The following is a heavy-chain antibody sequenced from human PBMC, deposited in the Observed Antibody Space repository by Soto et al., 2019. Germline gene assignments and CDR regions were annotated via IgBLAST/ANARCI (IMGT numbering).Heavy chain of an antibody. J-gene: IGHJ4*02. CDR1: GFTFSGYS. V-gene: IGHV3-64*01. D-gene: IGHD6-19*01. CDR2: INTNGVNT. Sequence: EVQLVESGGGLVQPGGSLRLSCAASGFTFSGYSMFWVRQAPGKGLEYVSAINTNGVNTFYAKSVEGRFTISRDNSKNTMYLQMGSLRAEDMAVYYCARGRVEDSSGWATYFDYWGQGTLVTVSS. CDR3: ARGRVEDSSGWATYFDY.